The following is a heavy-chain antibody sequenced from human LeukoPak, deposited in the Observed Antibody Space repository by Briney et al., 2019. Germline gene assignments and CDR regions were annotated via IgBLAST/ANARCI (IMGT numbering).Heavy chain of an antibody. D-gene: IGHD3-22*01. J-gene: IGHJ5*02. CDR3: ARTRPDYDSSGYYFRWFDP. V-gene: IGHV4-30-4*07. CDR2: IYYSGST. Sequence: PSETLSLTCAVSGGSISSGGYSWSWIRQPPGKGLEWIGYIYYSGSTYYNPSLKSRVTISVDTSKNQFSLKLSSVTAADTAVYYCARTRPDYDSSGYYFRWFDPWGQGTLVTVSS. CDR1: GGSISSGGYS.